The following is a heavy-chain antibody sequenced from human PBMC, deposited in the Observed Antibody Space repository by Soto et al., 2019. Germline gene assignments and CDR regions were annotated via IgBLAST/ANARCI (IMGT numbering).Heavy chain of an antibody. CDR2: INPNSGGT. J-gene: IGHJ6*03. V-gene: IGHV1-2*04. D-gene: IGHD2-8*01. CDR1: GYTFTGYY. Sequence: ASVKVSCKASGYTFTGYYMHWVRQAPGQGLEWMGWINPNSGGTNYAQKFQGWVTMTRETSISTAYMELSKLRSDDTAGYYCARRMINPPGYCTNVVCYSSGYYYYMDVWGKGTTVTVSS. CDR3: ARRMINPPGYCTNVVCYSSGYYYYMDV.